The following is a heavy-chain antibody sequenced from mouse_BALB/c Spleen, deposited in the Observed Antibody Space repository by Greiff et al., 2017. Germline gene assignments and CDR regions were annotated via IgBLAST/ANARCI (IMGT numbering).Heavy chain of an antibody. Sequence: VHVKQSGAELVRPGALVKLSCKASGFNIKDYYMHWVKQRPEQGLEWIGWIDPENGNTIYDPKFQGKASITADTSSNTAYLQLSSLTSEDTAVYYCARSSAGNFDVWGAGTTVTVSS. CDR3: ARSSAGNFDV. J-gene: IGHJ1*01. D-gene: IGHD4-1*01. V-gene: IGHV14-1*02. CDR1: GFNIKDYY. CDR2: IDPENGNT.